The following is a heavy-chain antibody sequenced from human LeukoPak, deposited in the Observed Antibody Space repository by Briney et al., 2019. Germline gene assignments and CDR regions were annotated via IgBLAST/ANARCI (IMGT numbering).Heavy chain of an antibody. J-gene: IGHJ4*02. CDR1: GFTFSSYT. CDR2: ISGSGGST. V-gene: IGHV3-23*01. Sequence: GGSLRLSCAASGFTFSSYTMSWVRQAPGKGLEWVSAISGSGGSTYYADSVKGRFTISRDNSKNTLYLQMNSLRAEDTAVYYCAKESERWWYSSSWPNPFDYWGQGTLVTVSS. CDR3: AKESERWWYSSSWPNPFDY. D-gene: IGHD6-13*01.